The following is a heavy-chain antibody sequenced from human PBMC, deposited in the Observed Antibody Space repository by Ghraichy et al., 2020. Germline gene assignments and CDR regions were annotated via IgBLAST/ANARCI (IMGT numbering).Heavy chain of an antibody. J-gene: IGHJ4*02. CDR3: AKDGGGGNPFDY. CDR2: ISGSGGST. D-gene: IGHD4-23*01. V-gene: IGHV3-23*01. Sequence: GESLNISCAASGFTFSSYAMSWVRQAPGKGLEWVSAISGSGGSTYYADSVKGRFTISRDNSKNTLYLQMNSLRAEDTAVYYCAKDGGGGNPFDYWGQGTLVTVSS. CDR1: GFTFSSYA.